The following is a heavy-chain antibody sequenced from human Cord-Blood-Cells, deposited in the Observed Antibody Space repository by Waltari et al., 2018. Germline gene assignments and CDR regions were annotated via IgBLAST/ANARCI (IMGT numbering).Heavy chain of an antibody. V-gene: IGHV4-34*01. CDR1: GGSFSGYY. CDR3: ARGADIVVVVAANWFDP. D-gene: IGHD2-15*01. J-gene: IGHJ5*02. Sequence: QVQLQQWGAGLLKPSETLSLTCAVYGGSFSGYYWSWIRQPPGKGLEWIGEINHSGSTNYNPSLKSRVTISVDTSKNQFSLKLSSVTAADTAVYYCARGADIVVVVAANWFDPWGQGTLSPSPQ. CDR2: INHSGST.